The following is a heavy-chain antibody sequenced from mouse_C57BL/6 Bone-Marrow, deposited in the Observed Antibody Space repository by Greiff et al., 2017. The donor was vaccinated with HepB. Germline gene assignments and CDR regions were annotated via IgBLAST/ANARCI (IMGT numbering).Heavy chain of an antibody. D-gene: IGHD3-2*02. V-gene: IGHV1-81*01. Sequence: QVQLQQSGAELARPGASVKLSCKASGYTFTSYGISWVKQRTGQGLEWIGEIYPRSGNTYYNEKFKGKATLTADKSSSTAYMELRSLTSEDSAVYFCANWKLRLRRYFDVWGTGTTVTVSS. CDR2: IYPRSGNT. CDR3: ANWKLRLRRYFDV. CDR1: GYTFTSYG. J-gene: IGHJ1*03.